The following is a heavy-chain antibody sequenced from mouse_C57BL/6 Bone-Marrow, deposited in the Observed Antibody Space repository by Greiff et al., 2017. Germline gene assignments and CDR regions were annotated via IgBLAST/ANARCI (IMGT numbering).Heavy chain of an antibody. CDR2: IDPENGDT. CDR1: GFNIKDDY. V-gene: IGHV14-4*01. Sequence: EVQLQQSGAELVRPGASVKLSCTASGFNIKDDYMHWVKQRPEQGLEWIGWIDPENGDTEYASKFQGKATITADTSSNTAYLQLSSLTSEDTAVYYCTPFWYFDVGGTGTTVTVSS. J-gene: IGHJ1*03. CDR3: TPFWYFDV.